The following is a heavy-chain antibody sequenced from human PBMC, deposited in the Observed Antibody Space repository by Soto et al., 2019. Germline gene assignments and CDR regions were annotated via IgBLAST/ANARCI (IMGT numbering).Heavy chain of an antibody. V-gene: IGHV3-7*01. J-gene: IGHJ4*02. Sequence: EVQLVESGGALFHPGGPRGLSVAASEFTFSSYWRSWVRQAPGKGLEWLANIKQDGSGKYYVYSVKGRFTISGDNAKNSLYLQMNSLRAEDTAVYYCARGGAVAGGRDYWGQGTLVTVSS. CDR2: IKQDGSGK. CDR3: ARGGAVAGGRDY. CDR1: EFTFSSYW. D-gene: IGHD6-19*01.